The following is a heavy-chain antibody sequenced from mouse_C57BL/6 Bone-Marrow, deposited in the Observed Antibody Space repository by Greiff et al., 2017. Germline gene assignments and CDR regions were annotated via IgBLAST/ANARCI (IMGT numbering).Heavy chain of an antibody. CDR1: GYTFTDYY. CDR3: ARSLLRWYFEV. J-gene: IGHJ1*03. D-gene: IGHD1-2*01. Sequence: VQLQQSGPELVKPGASVKISCKASGYTFTDYYINWVKQRPGQGLEWIGWIFPGSGSTYYNEKFKGKATLTVDKSSSTAYMLLRSLTSEDSAVXFCARSLLRWYFEVWGTGTTVTVSS. V-gene: IGHV1-75*01. CDR2: IFPGSGST.